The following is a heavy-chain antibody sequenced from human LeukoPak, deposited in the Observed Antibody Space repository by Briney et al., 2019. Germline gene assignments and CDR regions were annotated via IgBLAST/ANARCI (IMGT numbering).Heavy chain of an antibody. J-gene: IGHJ4*02. V-gene: IGHV4-39*01. D-gene: IGHD3-22*01. CDR1: GGSISSSSYY. CDR3: AILDYYDSSGYYGGVDY. CDR2: IYYSGST. Sequence: PSETLSLTCTVSGGSISSSSYYWGWIRQPPGTGLEWIGSIYYSGSTYYNPSLKSRVTISVDTSKNQFSLKLSSVTAADTAVYYCAILDYYDSSGYYGGVDYWGQGTLVTVSS.